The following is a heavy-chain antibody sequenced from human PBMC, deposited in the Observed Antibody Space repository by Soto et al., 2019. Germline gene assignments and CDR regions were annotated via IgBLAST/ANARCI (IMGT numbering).Heavy chain of an antibody. CDR3: ARVRKEKGVDTARVNYFDY. V-gene: IGHV4-59*01. D-gene: IGHD5-18*01. Sequence: QVQLQESGPGLVKPSETLSLTCTVSGGSISSYYWSWIRQPPGKGLEWIGYIYYSGSTNYNPSLKSRVTISVDTSKNQVSLRLSSVTAADTAVYYCARVRKEKGVDTARVNYFDYWGQGTLVTVSS. J-gene: IGHJ4*02. CDR2: IYYSGST. CDR1: GGSISSYY.